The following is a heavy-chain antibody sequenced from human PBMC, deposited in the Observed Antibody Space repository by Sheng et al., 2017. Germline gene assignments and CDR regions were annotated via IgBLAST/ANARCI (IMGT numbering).Heavy chain of an antibody. D-gene: IGHD3-10*01. CDR1: GGSFSGYY. J-gene: IGHJ3*02. Sequence: QVQLQQWGAGLLKPSETLSLTCAVYGGSFSGYYWSWIRQPPGKGLEWIGEINHSGSTNYNPSLKSRVTISVDTSKNQFSLKLSSVTAADTAVYYCARHRRGPGAFDIWGQGTMVTVSS. CDR3: ARHRRGPGAFDI. V-gene: IGHV4-34*01. CDR2: INHSGST.